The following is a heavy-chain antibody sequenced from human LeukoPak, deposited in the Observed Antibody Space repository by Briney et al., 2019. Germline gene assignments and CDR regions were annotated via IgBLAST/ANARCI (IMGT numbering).Heavy chain of an antibody. CDR2: ISGSGGTT. J-gene: IGHJ4*02. D-gene: IGHD2-21*02. V-gene: IGHV3-23*01. Sequence: PGGSLRLSCAASGFTFSGSTMSWVRQAPGKGLEWVSGISGSGGTTRHADSVKGRFTISRDNSKNTLYLQMNSLRAEDTAVYYCARDGGDDGTQNFDYWGQGTLVTVSS. CDR1: GFTFSGST. CDR3: ARDGGDDGTQNFDY.